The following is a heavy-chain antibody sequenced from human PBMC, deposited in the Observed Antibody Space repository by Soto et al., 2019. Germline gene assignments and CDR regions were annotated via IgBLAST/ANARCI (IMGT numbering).Heavy chain of an antibody. CDR2: INPNSGGT. Sequence: ASVKVSCKASGYTFTGYYMHWARQAPGQGLEWMGWINPNSGGTNYAQKFQGRVTVTRDTSISTAYMELSRLRSDDTAVYYCAKGGIAARPYYYYGMDVWGQGTTVTSP. J-gene: IGHJ6*02. CDR1: GYTFTGYY. CDR3: AKGGIAARPYYYYGMDV. D-gene: IGHD6-6*01. V-gene: IGHV1-2*02.